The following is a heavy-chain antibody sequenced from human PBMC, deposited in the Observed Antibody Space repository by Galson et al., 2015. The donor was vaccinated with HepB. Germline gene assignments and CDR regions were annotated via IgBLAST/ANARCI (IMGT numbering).Heavy chain of an antibody. CDR2: ISAYNGNT. V-gene: IGHV1-18*04. CDR3: ARDGRGEPLPHH. J-gene: IGHJ5*02. D-gene: IGHD1-26*01. CDR1: GYTFTSYG. Sequence: SVTVSCKASGYTFTSYGISWGRQAPGQGLEWMGWISAYNGNTNYAQELQGRVTMTTDTSTSTAYMELRSLRSDDTAVYYCARDGRGEPLPHHWVQGTLFTVSS.